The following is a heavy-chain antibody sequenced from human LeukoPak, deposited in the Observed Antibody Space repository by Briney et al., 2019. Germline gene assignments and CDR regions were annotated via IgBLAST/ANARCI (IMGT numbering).Heavy chain of an antibody. CDR3: ARLQYGSSWPPDY. Sequence: PSETLSLTCTVSGGSISSYYWSWLRQPPGKGLEWIAYIYYSGSTNYNPSLKSRVTISVDTSKNRFSLNLSSVTAADTAVYYCARLQYGSSWPPDYWGQGTLVTVSS. V-gene: IGHV4-59*08. CDR1: GGSISSYY. CDR2: IYYSGST. D-gene: IGHD6-13*01. J-gene: IGHJ4*02.